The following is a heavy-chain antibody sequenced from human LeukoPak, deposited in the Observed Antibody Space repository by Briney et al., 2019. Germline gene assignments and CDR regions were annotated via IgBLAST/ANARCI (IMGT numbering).Heavy chain of an antibody. CDR1: GYTRTELS. J-gene: IGHJ4*02. Sequence: GASVKVSCKVSGYTRTELSMHWVRQAPGKGLEWMGGVDPEDGETIYAQKFQGRVTMIEDTSTDTAYMELSSLGSDDTAVYYCARAILNSNVLLWFGESVGPFDYWGQGTLVTVSS. CDR3: ARAILNSNVLLWFGESVGPFDY. D-gene: IGHD3-10*01. V-gene: IGHV1-24*01. CDR2: VDPEDGET.